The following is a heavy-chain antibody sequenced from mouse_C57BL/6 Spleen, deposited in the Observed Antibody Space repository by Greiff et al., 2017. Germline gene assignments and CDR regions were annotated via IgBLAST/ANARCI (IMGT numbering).Heavy chain of an antibody. CDR1: GYTFTSYW. V-gene: IGHV1-64*01. D-gene: IGHD2-5*01. J-gene: IGHJ3*01. CDR2: IHPNSGST. Sequence: VQLQQPGAELVKPGASVKLSCKASGYTFTSYWMHWVKQRPGQGLEWIGMIHPNSGSTNYNEKFKGKATLTVDKSSSTAYMQLSRLTSEDSAVYYCARYSNSSAYGGQGTLVTVSA. CDR3: ARYSNSSAY.